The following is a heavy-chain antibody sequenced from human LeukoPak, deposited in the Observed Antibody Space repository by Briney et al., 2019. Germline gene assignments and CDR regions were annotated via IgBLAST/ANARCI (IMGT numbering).Heavy chain of an antibody. CDR3: ARVIYDYVWGSYRYPPYYFDY. CDR1: GGSISSYY. V-gene: IGHV4-59*01. Sequence: PSETLSLTCTVSGGSISSYYWSCIRQPPGKGLEWIGYIYYSGSTNYNPSLKSRVTISVDTSKNQFSLKLSSVTAADTAVYYCARVIYDYVWGSYRYPPYYFDYWGQGTLVTVSS. J-gene: IGHJ4*02. D-gene: IGHD3-16*02. CDR2: IYYSGST.